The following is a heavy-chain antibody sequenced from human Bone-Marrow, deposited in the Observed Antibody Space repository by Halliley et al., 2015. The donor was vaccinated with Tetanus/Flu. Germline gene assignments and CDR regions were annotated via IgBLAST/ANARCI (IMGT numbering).Heavy chain of an antibody. Sequence: WLSSISCRGSYIYYAGSVKGRFPISRDNAKNSLSLQMNSLGTEDTALYYCATGPPFTPGVALASWGQGTLVTVSS. J-gene: IGHJ5*02. CDR3: ATGPPFTPGVALAS. D-gene: IGHD3-10*01. V-gene: IGHV3-21*06. CDR2: ISCRGSYI.